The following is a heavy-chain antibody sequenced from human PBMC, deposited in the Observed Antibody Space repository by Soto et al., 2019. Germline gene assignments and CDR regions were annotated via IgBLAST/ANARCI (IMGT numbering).Heavy chain of an antibody. CDR3: ARHRHDPNFLYDYVWGSYRPYYFDY. J-gene: IGHJ4*02. CDR1: GGSISSSSYY. Sequence: SETLSLTCTVSGGSISSSSYYWGWIRQPPGKGLEWIGSIYYSGSTYYNPSLKSRVTISVDTSKNQFSLKLSSVTAADTAVYYCARHRHDPNFLYDYVWGSYRPYYFDYWGQGTLVTVSS. CDR2: IYYSGST. V-gene: IGHV4-39*01. D-gene: IGHD3-16*02.